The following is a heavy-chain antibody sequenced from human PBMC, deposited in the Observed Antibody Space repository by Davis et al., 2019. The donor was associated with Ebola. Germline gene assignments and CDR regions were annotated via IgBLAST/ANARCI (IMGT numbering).Heavy chain of an antibody. CDR3: ARGRSGITIFGVVISSSYYFDY. CDR1: GYTFTGYY. J-gene: IGHJ4*02. D-gene: IGHD3-3*01. Sequence: ASVKVSCKASGYTFTGYYMHWVRQAPGQGLEWMGWINPNSGGTNYAQKFQGRVTMTRDTSISTAYMELSRLRSDDTAVYYCARGRSGITIFGVVISSSYYFDYWGQGTLVTVSS. V-gene: IGHV1-2*02. CDR2: INPNSGGT.